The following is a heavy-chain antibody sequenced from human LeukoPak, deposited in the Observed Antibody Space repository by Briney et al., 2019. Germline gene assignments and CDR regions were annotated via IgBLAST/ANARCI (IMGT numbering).Heavy chain of an antibody. V-gene: IGHV3-48*03. J-gene: IGHJ6*03. CDR2: ISSSDNTI. D-gene: IGHD3-9*01. CDR3: ARDNILTGYYRFYYYCYMDV. Sequence: PGGSLRLSCAASGFTFSSYQMSWVRQAPGKGLEWISYISSSDNTIFYADSVKGRFTLSRDNTKNSLYLQMNSLRAEDTAGYYCARDNILTGYYRFYYYCYMDVWGKGTTVTVSS. CDR1: GFTFSSYQ.